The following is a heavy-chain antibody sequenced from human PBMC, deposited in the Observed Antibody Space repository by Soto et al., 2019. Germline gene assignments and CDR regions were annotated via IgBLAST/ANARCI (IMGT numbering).Heavy chain of an antibody. CDR3: ARGQSETGYCSGGSCYIGGFDY. CDR1: GFTVSSNY. Sequence: PGGSLRLSCAASGFTVSSNYMSWVRQAPGKGLEWVSVIYSGGSTYYADSVKGRFTISRDNSKNTLYLQMNSLRAEDTAVYYCARGQSETGYCSGGSCYIGGFDYWGQGTLVTVSS. CDR2: IYSGGST. J-gene: IGHJ4*02. D-gene: IGHD2-15*01. V-gene: IGHV3-53*01.